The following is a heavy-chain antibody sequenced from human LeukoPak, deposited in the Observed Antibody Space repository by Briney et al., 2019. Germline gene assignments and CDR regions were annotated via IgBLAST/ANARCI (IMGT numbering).Heavy chain of an antibody. J-gene: IGHJ4*02. D-gene: IGHD5-18*01. CDR3: ARAEGYSYPAGFEGARALFDY. V-gene: IGHV3-20*01. CDR2: INWNGGST. Sequence: GGSLRLSCAASGFTFDDYGMSWVRQAPGKGLEWVSGINWNGGSTGYADSVKGRFTISRDNAKNSLYLQMNSLRAEDTALYHCARAEGYSYPAGFEGARALFDYWGQGTLVTVSS. CDR1: GFTFDDYG.